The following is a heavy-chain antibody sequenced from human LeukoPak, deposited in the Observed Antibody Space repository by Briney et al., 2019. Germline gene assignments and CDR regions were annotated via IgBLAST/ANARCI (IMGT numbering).Heavy chain of an antibody. Sequence: GASVKVSCKASGGTFSSYAISWVRQAPGQGLEWMGWINTNTGNPTYAQGFTRRFVFSLDTSVSTAYLQITGLKAEDTAVYYCATSPPLYRTPPDNWFDPWGQGTLVTVSS. V-gene: IGHV7-4-1*02. CDR3: ATSPPLYRTPPDNWFDP. J-gene: IGHJ5*02. D-gene: IGHD1-14*01. CDR1: GGTFSSYA. CDR2: INTNTGNP.